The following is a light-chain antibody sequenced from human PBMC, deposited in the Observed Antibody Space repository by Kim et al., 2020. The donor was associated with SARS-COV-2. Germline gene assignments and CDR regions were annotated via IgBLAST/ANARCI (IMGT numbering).Light chain of an antibody. CDR1: QTINNW. CDR3: QQAYSFPRT. V-gene: IGKV1-12*01. Sequence: ASVGGRVTITCRASQTINNWLAWYQQKPGEAPKLLISGATRLQSGVPSRLSGSGSGTDFTLTISSLQPEDFAAYYCQQAYSFPRTFGQGTRLEIK. J-gene: IGKJ5*01. CDR2: GAT.